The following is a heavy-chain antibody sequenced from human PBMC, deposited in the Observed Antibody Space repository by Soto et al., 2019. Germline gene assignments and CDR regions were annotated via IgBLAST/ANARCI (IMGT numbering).Heavy chain of an antibody. D-gene: IGHD3-3*01. J-gene: IGHJ4*02. V-gene: IGHV3-23*01. CDR2: ISGSGGTT. CDR1: GFTFSSYA. Sequence: GGSLRLSCAASGFTFSSYAMSWVRQAPGKGLEWVSAISGSGGTTYYADSVKGRFTISRDNSKNTLYLQMNSLRTEDTAVYYCARALDFWSAYFDYWGQGSLVTSPQ. CDR3: ARALDFWSAYFDY.